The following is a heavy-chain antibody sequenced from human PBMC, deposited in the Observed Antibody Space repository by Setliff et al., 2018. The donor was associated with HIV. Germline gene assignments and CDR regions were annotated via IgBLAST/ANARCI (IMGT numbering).Heavy chain of an antibody. CDR2: IYTSGST. V-gene: IGHV4-61*02. D-gene: IGHD6-13*01. CDR3: AREYSSSWYRYFDY. Sequence: PSETLSLTCTVSGGSISSGSYHWSWIRQPAGKGLEWIGRIYTSGSTNYNPPLKSRVTISVDTSKNQFSLKLSSVTAADTAVYYCAREYSSSWYRYFDYWGQGTLVTVSS. CDR1: GGSISSGSYH. J-gene: IGHJ4*02.